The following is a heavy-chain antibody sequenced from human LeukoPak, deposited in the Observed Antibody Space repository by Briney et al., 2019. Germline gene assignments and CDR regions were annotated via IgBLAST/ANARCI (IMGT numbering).Heavy chain of an antibody. J-gene: IGHJ4*02. CDR2: MNPNSGNT. CDR1: GYTFTSYD. CDR3: ARAPYIAARPYFDY. D-gene: IGHD6-6*01. Sequence: ASVKVSCKASGYTFTSYDINWVRQATGQGLEWMGWMNPNSGNTGYAQKFQGRVTITRNTSISTAYMELSSLRSEDTAVYYCARAPYIAARPYFDYWGQGTLVTVSS. V-gene: IGHV1-8*03.